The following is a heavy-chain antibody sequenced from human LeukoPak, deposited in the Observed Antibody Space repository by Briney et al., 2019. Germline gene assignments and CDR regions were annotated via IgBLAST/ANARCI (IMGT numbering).Heavy chain of an antibody. D-gene: IGHD3-3*01. CDR3: ARVRNWFDP. CDR2: IYYSGST. J-gene: IGHJ5*02. CDR1: GGSISSHY. Sequence: PSETLPLTCTVSGGSISSHYWSWIRQPPGKGLEWIGYIYYSGSTNYNPSLKSRVTISVDTSKNQFSLKLSSVTAADTAVYYCARVRNWFDPWGQGTLVTVSS. V-gene: IGHV4-59*11.